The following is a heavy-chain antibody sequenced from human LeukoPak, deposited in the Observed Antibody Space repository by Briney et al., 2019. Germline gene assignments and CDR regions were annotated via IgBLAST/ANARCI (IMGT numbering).Heavy chain of an antibody. D-gene: IGHD6-13*01. Sequence: PSETLSLTCTVSGGSVSSGSYYWSWIRQPPGKGLEWIGYIYYSGSRNYNPSLKSRVTISVDTSKNQFSLKLSSVTAADTAVYYCARGSGIAAAVHWFDPWGEGTLVTVSS. CDR2: IYYSGSR. V-gene: IGHV4-61*01. CDR1: GGSVSSGSYY. J-gene: IGHJ5*02. CDR3: ARGSGIAAAVHWFDP.